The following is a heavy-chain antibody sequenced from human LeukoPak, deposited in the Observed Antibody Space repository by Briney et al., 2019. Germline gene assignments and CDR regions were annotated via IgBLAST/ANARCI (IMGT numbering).Heavy chain of an antibody. Sequence: PGGSLRLSCAASGFTFSSYGIHWVRQAPGKGLEWVAVVSYNGSTKYYADSVRGRFTISRDNSKNTLFLQMNSLRPEDTAVYYCARGTAVAGPFDYWGQGTLVTVSS. CDR3: ARGTAVAGPFDY. CDR1: GFTFSSYG. J-gene: IGHJ4*02. V-gene: IGHV3-30*03. D-gene: IGHD6-19*01. CDR2: VSYNGSTK.